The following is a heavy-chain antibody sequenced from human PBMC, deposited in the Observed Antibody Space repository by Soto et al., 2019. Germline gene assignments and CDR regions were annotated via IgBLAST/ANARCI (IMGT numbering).Heavy chain of an antibody. J-gene: IGHJ6*02. CDR2: ISGSGGST. Sequence: AGGSLRLSCAASGFTFSSYAMSWVRQAPGKGLEWVSAISGSGGSTYYADSVKGRFTISRDNSKNTLYLQMNSLRAEDTAVYYCAKKGYSSGWSGGMDVWGQGTTVTVSS. D-gene: IGHD6-19*01. CDR1: GFTFSSYA. V-gene: IGHV3-23*01. CDR3: AKKGYSSGWSGGMDV.